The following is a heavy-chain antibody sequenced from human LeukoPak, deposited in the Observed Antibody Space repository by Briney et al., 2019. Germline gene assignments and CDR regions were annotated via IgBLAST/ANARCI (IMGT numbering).Heavy chain of an antibody. V-gene: IGHV3-21*01. D-gene: IGHD2-21*02. CDR2: ISSSSSYI. CDR1: GFTFSSYS. J-gene: IGHJ4*02. CDR3: ARDPLAYCGGDCYTKHFDY. Sequence: GGSLRLSCAASGFTFSSYSMNWVRQAPGKGLEWVSSISSSSSYIYYADSVEGRFTISRDNAKNSLYLQMNSLRAEDTAVYYCARDPLAYCGGDCYTKHFDYWGQGTLVTVSS.